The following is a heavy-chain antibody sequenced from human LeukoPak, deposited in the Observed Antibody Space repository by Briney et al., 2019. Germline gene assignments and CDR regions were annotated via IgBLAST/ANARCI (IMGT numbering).Heavy chain of an antibody. J-gene: IGHJ6*03. Sequence: PSETLSLTCTVSGGSISSGSYYWSWIQQPAGMGLEWIGRIYTSGSTKYNPSLKSRVTISVDTSKKQFSLKLSSVTAADTAVYYCARTYCGGDCRGYYYHYYMDVWGKGTTVTISS. V-gene: IGHV4-61*02. CDR3: ARTYCGGDCRGYYYHYYMDV. CDR1: GGSISSGSYY. D-gene: IGHD2-21*02. CDR2: IYTSGST.